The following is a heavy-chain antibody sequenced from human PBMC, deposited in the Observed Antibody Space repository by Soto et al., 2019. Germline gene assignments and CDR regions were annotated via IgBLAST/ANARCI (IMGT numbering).Heavy chain of an antibody. Sequence: GGSLRLSCAASGFTFSSYAMSWVRQAPGKGLEWVSAISGSGGSTYYADSVKGRFTISRDNSKNTLYLQMNSLRAEDTAVYYCAKDRTYRYSSASGAFDIWGQGTMVTVSS. J-gene: IGHJ3*02. V-gene: IGHV3-23*01. CDR2: ISGSGGST. CDR3: AKDRTYRYSSASGAFDI. D-gene: IGHD6-25*01. CDR1: GFTFSSYA.